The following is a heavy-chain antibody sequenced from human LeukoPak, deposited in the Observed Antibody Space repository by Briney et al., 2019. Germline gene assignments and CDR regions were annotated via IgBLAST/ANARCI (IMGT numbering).Heavy chain of an antibody. CDR2: IHYSGST. CDR3: ARSSIRSSGYYYADY. D-gene: IGHD3-22*01. V-gene: IGHV4-59*08. J-gene: IGHJ4*02. CDR1: GGSINSYY. Sequence: PSETLSLTCTVSGGSINSYYWSWIRQPPGKGLEWIGYIHYSGSTNYNPSHKSGVTISVDTSKNQFSLKLSSVTAADTAVYYCARSSIRSSGYYYADYWGQGTLVTVSS.